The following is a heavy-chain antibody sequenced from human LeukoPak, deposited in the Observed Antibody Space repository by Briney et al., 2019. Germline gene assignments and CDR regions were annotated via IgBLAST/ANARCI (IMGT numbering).Heavy chain of an antibody. Sequence: GGSLRLSCTASGFTSANYAVSWVRQAPGKGLEWVSAITGSGGYTYYADSVKGRFTISRDDSKNTLYLQMNSLRAEDTAVYYCAKENSGKYPDYWGQGTLVTASS. CDR1: GFTSANYA. D-gene: IGHD1-26*01. CDR2: ITGSGGYT. V-gene: IGHV3-23*01. CDR3: AKENSGKYPDY. J-gene: IGHJ4*02.